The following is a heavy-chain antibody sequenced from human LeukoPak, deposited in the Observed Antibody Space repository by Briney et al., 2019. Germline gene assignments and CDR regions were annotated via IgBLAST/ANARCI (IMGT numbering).Heavy chain of an antibody. D-gene: IGHD4-17*01. CDR1: GYTFTSYD. J-gene: IGHJ3*02. CDR3: AKEGRSDYGASRSFDI. Sequence: GASVKVSCKASGYTFTSYDINWVRQATGQGLEWMGWMNPNSGNTGYAQKFQGRVTMTRNTSISTAYMELSSLRSEDRAVYYCAKEGRSDYGASRSFDIWGQATMVTVSS. V-gene: IGHV1-8*01. CDR2: MNPNSGNT.